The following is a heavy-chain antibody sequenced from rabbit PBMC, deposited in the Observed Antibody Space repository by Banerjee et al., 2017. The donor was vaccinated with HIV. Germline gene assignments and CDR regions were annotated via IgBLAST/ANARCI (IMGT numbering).Heavy chain of an antibody. CDR2: INTGSSGST. Sequence: QQLEESGGDLVKPGASLTLTCTASGFSFSSSYYMCWVRQAPGKGLEWIGCINTGSSGSTYYASWAKGRFTISKTSSTTVALQMTSLTAADTATYFCARDLAGVIGWNFNLWGPGTLVTVS. D-gene: IGHD4-1*01. J-gene: IGHJ4*01. CDR3: ARDLAGVIGWNFNL. V-gene: IGHV1S40*01. CDR1: GFSFSSSYY.